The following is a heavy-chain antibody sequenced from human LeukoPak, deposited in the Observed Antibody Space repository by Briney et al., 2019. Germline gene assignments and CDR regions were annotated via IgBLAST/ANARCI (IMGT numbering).Heavy chain of an antibody. CDR2: IIPIFGRA. J-gene: IGHJ5*02. D-gene: IGHD1-1*01. Sequence: SVNVSCKASGYTFTGYYMHWVRQAPGQGLEWMGGIIPIFGRADYAQRFQDIVSITTDESTSTVYMELSSLRSEDTAVYYCARGETILNWFDPWGQGPLVTVSS. CDR3: ARGETILNWFDP. CDR1: GYTFTGYY. V-gene: IGHV1-69*05.